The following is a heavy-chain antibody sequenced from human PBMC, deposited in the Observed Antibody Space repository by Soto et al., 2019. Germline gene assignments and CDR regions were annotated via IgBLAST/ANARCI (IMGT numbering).Heavy chain of an antibody. CDR3: ARTYGY. Sequence: QVQMAQSGAEVEKPGASVKISCTTSGNTFTSYSIHWVRQAPGKGFEWMAMINPNGGSVSYAQRFQDRVTVTRDASPTTVYMELSGLRTEDTTVYYCARTYGYWGQGTLVTVSS. CDR2: INPNGGSV. D-gene: IGHD4-17*01. CDR1: GNTFTSYS. J-gene: IGHJ4*02. V-gene: IGHV1-46*01.